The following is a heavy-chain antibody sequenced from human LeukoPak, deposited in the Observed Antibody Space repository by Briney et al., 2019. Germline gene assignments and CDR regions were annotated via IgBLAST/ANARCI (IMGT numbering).Heavy chain of an antibody. CDR2: ISSSSSYI. D-gene: IGHD2-15*01. Sequence: GGSLRLSCAASGFTFSSYSMNWVRQAPGKGLEWVSSISSSSSYIYYADSVKGRFTISRDNAKNSLYLQMNSLRAEDTAVYYCARGYCSGGSCYHLGSFDPWGQGTLVTVSS. V-gene: IGHV3-21*01. CDR3: ARGYCSGGSCYHLGSFDP. J-gene: IGHJ5*02. CDR1: GFTFSSYS.